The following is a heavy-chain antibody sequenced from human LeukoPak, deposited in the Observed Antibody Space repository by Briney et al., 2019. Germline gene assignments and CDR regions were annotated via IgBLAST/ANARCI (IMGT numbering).Heavy chain of an antibody. D-gene: IGHD3-10*01. J-gene: IGHJ4*02. CDR3: AREVTMVRRVTFDY. Sequence: SETLSLTCAVYGGSFSGYYWSWIRQPPGKGLEWIGEINHSGSTNYNPSLKSRVTISVDTSKNQFSLKLSSVTAADTAVYYCAREVTMVRRVTFDYGGQGTLVTVST. CDR1: GGSFSGYY. CDR2: INHSGST. V-gene: IGHV4-34*01.